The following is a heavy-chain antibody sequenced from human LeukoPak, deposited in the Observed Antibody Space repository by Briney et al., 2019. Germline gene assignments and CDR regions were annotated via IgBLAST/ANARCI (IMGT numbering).Heavy chain of an antibody. CDR2: ISYDGSNK. CDR3: AKDLPLDY. J-gene: IGHJ4*02. V-gene: IGHV3-30*18. Sequence: GGSLRLSCAASGFTFSGYGMHWVRQAPGKGLEWVAVISYDGSNKYYADSVKGRFTISRDNSKNTLYLQMNSLRAEDTAVYYCAKDLPLDYWGQGTLVTVSS. CDR1: GFTFSGYG.